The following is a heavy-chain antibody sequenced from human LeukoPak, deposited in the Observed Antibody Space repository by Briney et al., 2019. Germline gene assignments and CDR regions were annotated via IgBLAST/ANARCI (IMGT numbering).Heavy chain of an antibody. D-gene: IGHD3-22*01. V-gene: IGHV1-69*13. CDR3: AIQLGDSSGYGY. Sequence: GASVKVSCKASGGTFNSYAISWVRQAPGEGLEWMGGIIPIFGTANYAQKFQGRVTITADESTSTAYMELSSLRSEDTAVYYCAIQLGDSSGYGYWGQGTLVTVSS. CDR2: IIPIFGTA. J-gene: IGHJ4*02. CDR1: GGTFNSYA.